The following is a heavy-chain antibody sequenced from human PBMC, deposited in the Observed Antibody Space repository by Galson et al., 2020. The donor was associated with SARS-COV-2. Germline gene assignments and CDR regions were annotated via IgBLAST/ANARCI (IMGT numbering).Heavy chain of an antibody. D-gene: IGHD3-10*01. J-gene: IGHJ4*02. Sequence: GGSLRLSCEVSGFSLGSYAMTWVRQAPGKGLEWVSGISVTSGATFYADSVRGRFTISRDNSKNTVYLQMHSLRDGDTAVYYCAKDRAGITDFGFGFDHWGQGTTVTVSS. CDR3: AKDRAGITDFGFGFDH. CDR2: ISVTSGAT. V-gene: IGHV3-23*01. CDR1: GFSLGSYA.